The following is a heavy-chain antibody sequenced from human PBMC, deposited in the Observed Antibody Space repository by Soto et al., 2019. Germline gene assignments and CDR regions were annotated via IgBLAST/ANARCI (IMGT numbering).Heavy chain of an antibody. V-gene: IGHV4-59*01. CDR2: IYYSGST. CDR1: GGSISSYY. D-gene: IGHD1-26*01. J-gene: IGHJ4*02. CDR3: ARTGYTHFEELLLYFDY. Sequence: SETLSLTCTVSGGSISSYYWSWIRQPPGKGLEWIGYIYYSGSTNYNPSLKSRVTISVDTSKNQFSLKLSSVTAADTAVYYCARTGYTHFEELLLYFDYWGQGTLVTVSS.